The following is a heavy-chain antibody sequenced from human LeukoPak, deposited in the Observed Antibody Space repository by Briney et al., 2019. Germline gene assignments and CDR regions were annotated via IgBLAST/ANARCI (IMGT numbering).Heavy chain of an antibody. CDR3: ARDPYSGGYGNYYYYYMDV. CDR1: GFTFSSYN. V-gene: IGHV3-21*01. Sequence: GGSLRLSCAASGFTFSSYNMNWVRQAPGKGLEWVSSITSSSSHIYYADSVKGRFTISRDNARNSLYLQMNSLRAEDTAVYYCARDPYSGGYGNYYYYYMDVWGKGTTATISS. D-gene: IGHD1-26*01. J-gene: IGHJ6*03. CDR2: ITSSSSHI.